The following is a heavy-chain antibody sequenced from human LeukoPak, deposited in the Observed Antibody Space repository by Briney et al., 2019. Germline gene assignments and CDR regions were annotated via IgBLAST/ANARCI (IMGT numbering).Heavy chain of an antibody. CDR3: VYRAVAGPKGFDY. CDR2: IYYSGST. D-gene: IGHD6-19*01. CDR1: GGSISSSSYY. Sequence: SETLSLTCTVSGGSISSSSYYWGWIRQPPGKGLEWIGSIYYSGSTYYNPSLKSRVTISVDTSKNQFSLKLSSVTAADTAVYYCVYRAVAGPKGFDYWGQGTLVTVSS. J-gene: IGHJ4*02. V-gene: IGHV4-39*07.